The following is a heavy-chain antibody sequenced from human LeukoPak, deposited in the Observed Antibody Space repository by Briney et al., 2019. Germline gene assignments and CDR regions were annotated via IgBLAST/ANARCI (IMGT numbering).Heavy chain of an antibody. D-gene: IGHD1-26*01. CDR3: ARDGSGSYSFLHFDY. CDR1: GGTFSSYA. CDR2: IIPILGIA. V-gene: IGHV1-69*04. J-gene: IGHJ4*02. Sequence: ASVKVSCKASGGTFSSYAISWVRQAPGQGLEWMGRIIPILGIANYAQKFQGRVTITADKSTSTAYMELSSLRSEDTAVYYCARDGSGSYSFLHFDYWGQGTLVTVSS.